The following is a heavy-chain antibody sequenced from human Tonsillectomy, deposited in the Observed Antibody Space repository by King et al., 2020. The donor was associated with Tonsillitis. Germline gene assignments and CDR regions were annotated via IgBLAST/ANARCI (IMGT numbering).Heavy chain of an antibody. Sequence: VQLVESGGGVVQPGRSLRLSCAASGFTFSTSAMHWVRQAPGKGLEWVAVVSYDGSNKYYADSVQGRFTISRDNSKNTLFLQMNSLRAEDTAVYYCARVPDAFDIWGQGTMVTVSS. CDR1: GFTFSTSA. V-gene: IGHV3-30-3*01. CDR3: ARVPDAFDI. J-gene: IGHJ3*02. CDR2: VSYDGSNK.